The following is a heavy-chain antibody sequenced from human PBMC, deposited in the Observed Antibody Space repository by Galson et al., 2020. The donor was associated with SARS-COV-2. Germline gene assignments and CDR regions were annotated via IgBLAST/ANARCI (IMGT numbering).Heavy chain of an antibody. CDR2: IGGRADVT. V-gene: IGHV3-23*01. Sequence: GESLKISCAASGFTFYNYAMSWVRQAPGKGLEWVSAIGGRADVTYYADSVKGRFTISRDNSKNTLFLQLSSLRVEDTAVYYCAKAMMGVTSLFFDSWGQGALVTVSS. CDR3: AKAMMGVTSLFFDS. D-gene: IGHD2-21*02. J-gene: IGHJ4*02. CDR1: GFTFYNYA.